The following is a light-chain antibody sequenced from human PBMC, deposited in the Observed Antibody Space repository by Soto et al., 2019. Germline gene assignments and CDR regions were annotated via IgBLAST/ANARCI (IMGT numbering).Light chain of an antibody. CDR3: SSYAGSNNWV. CDR2: DVT. CDR1: SSDVGAFDY. J-gene: IGLJ3*02. Sequence: QSALTQPPSASGSRGQSVAVSCTGTSSDVGAFDYVAWNQHNPGKVPKRLAYDVTKRPSGVPGRFSGSKSGNTASLTVSGLQAEDQAEYYCSSYAGSNNWVFGGGTQLTV. V-gene: IGLV2-8*01.